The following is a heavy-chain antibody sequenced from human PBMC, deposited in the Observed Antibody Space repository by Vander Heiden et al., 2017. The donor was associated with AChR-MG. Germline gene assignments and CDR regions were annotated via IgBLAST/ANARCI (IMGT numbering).Heavy chain of an antibody. V-gene: IGHV1-8*01. CDR2: LNPTSGNT. D-gene: IGHD3-16*01. CDR1: GYTCTSSD. CDR3: AREGEEDHDYPLRYYYYYMDV. Sequence: QVQLVQSGAEVKKPGASVKVSCKDYGYTCTSSDINGVRQATGPGLEWTGCLNPTSGNTGYAQKFQGRVTMTRNTSISTAYMELSSLRSEDTAVYYCAREGEEDHDYPLRYYYYYMDVWGKGTTVTVSS. J-gene: IGHJ6*03.